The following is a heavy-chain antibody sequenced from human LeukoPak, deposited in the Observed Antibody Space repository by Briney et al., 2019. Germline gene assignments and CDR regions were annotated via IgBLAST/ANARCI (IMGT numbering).Heavy chain of an antibody. Sequence: SGTLSLTCAVSGVSISSSNWWHWVRQPPGKGLEWIGEIYHSGSTNYNPSLKSRVTISVDKSKNQFSLKLSSVTAADTAVYYCARVTEFYGSGRRHNYYSYYMDVWGKGTTVTISS. J-gene: IGHJ6*03. CDR2: IYHSGST. V-gene: IGHV4-4*02. D-gene: IGHD3-10*01. CDR1: GVSISSSNW. CDR3: ARVTEFYGSGRRHNYYSYYMDV.